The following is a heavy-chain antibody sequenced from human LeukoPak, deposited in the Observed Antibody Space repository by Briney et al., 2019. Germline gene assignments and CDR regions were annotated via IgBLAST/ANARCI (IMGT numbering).Heavy chain of an antibody. J-gene: IGHJ3*02. CDR3: ARIRDGYNDAYDI. CDR2: INPGGDNT. V-gene: IGHV1-46*01. D-gene: IGHD5-24*01. CDR1: GYTFTNYY. Sequence: ASVKVSCKASGYTFTNYYIHWVRQAPGQGLEWMGLINPGGDNTDYAQNFQGRVTMTRDTSTSTVYMGLSSLRSEDTAVYYCARIRDGYNDAYDIWGQGTMVAVSS.